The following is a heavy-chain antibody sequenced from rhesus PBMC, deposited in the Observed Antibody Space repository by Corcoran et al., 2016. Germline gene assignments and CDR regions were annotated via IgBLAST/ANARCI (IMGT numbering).Heavy chain of an antibody. CDR3: TPLDS. Sequence: QVQLQESGPGLVKPSESLSLTCAASCAAISPSYQRNWILPSPGKGLEWSGNIYGNAGRNNGSTCYNPSLKSRVTVSKDSSKNQFFLKLTSVTAADTAIYFCTPLDSWGQGVLVTVSS. CDR1: CAAISPSYQ. J-gene: IGHJ4*01. V-gene: IGHV4S9*01. CDR2: IYGNAGRNNGST.